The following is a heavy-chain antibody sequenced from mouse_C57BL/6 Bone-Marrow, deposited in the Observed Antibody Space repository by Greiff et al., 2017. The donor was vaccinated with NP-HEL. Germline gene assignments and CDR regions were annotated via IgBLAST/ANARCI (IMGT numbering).Heavy chain of an antibody. D-gene: IGHD1-1*01. Sequence: VQLQQSGAELVRPGASVKLSCKASGYTFTDYYINWVKQRPGQGLEWIARIYPGSGNTYYNEKFKGKATLTAEKSSSTAYMQLSSLTSEDSAVYFCASGSSHVYYAMDYWGQGTSVTVSS. CDR3: ASGSSHVYYAMDY. CDR2: IYPGSGNT. V-gene: IGHV1-76*01. CDR1: GYTFTDYY. J-gene: IGHJ4*01.